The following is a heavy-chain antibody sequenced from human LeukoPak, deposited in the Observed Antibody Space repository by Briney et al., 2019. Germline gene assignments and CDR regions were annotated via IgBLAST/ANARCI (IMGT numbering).Heavy chain of an antibody. Sequence: SETLSLTCTVSGGSISSYYWSWIRQPPGKGLEWIGYIYYSGSTNYNPSLKSRVTISVDTSKNQFSLKLSSVTAAGTAVYYCARGSPGGFGELEPFDYWGQGTLVTVSS. CDR3: ARGSPGGFGELEPFDY. CDR1: GGSISSYY. V-gene: IGHV4-59*01. J-gene: IGHJ4*02. CDR2: IYYSGST. D-gene: IGHD3-10*01.